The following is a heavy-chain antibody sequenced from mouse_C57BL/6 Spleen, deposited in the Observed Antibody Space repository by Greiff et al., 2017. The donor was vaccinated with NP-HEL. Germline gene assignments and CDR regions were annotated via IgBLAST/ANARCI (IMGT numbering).Heavy chain of an antibody. J-gene: IGHJ2*01. Sequence: VKLVESGAELVRPGATVTLSCKASGYTFTDYEMHWVKQTPVHGLEWIGAIDPETGGTAYNQKFKGKAILTADKSSSTAYMELRSLTSEDSAVYYCTRWKNYFDYWGQGTTLTVSS. CDR3: TRWKNYFDY. CDR1: GYTFTDYE. CDR2: IDPETGGT. V-gene: IGHV1-15*01.